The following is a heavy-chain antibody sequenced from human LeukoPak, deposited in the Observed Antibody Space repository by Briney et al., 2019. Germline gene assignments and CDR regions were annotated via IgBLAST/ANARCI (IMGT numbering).Heavy chain of an antibody. J-gene: IGHJ4*02. CDR3: AGGSTAMVTPLKYYFDY. CDR1: GGSISSYY. V-gene: IGHV4-34*01. Sequence: SETLSLTCTVSGGSISSYYWSWIRQPPGKGLEWIGEINHSGSTNYNPSLKSRVTISVDTSKNQFSLKLSSVTAADTAVYYCAGGSTAMVTPLKYYFDYWGQGTLVTVSS. D-gene: IGHD5-18*01. CDR2: INHSGST.